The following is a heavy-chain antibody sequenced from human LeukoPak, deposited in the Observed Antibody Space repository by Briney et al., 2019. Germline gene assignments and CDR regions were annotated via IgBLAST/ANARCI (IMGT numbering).Heavy chain of an antibody. Sequence: PEASVKVSCKASGYTFTSYGISWVRQAPGQGLEWMGWISASNGNTNYAQKLQGRVTMTTDTSTSTAYMELRSLRSEDTAVYYCARDIVVVPAARRGYFQHWGQGTLVTVSS. V-gene: IGHV1-18*01. CDR3: ARDIVVVPAARRGYFQH. CDR2: ISASNGNT. CDR1: GYTFTSYG. D-gene: IGHD2-2*01. J-gene: IGHJ1*01.